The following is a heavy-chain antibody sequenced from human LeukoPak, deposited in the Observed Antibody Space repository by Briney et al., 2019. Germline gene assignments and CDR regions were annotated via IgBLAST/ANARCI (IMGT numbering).Heavy chain of an antibody. CDR3: ATDQNYCSSTSCYKRIDP. J-gene: IGHJ5*02. D-gene: IGHD2-2*02. Sequence: GASVKVSCKVSGYTLTELSMHWVRQAPGKGLEWMRGFDPEDGETIYAQKFQGRVTMTEDTSTDTAYMELSSLRSEDTAVYYCATDQNYCSSTSCYKRIDPWGQGTLVTVSS. CDR1: GYTLTELS. V-gene: IGHV1-24*01. CDR2: FDPEDGET.